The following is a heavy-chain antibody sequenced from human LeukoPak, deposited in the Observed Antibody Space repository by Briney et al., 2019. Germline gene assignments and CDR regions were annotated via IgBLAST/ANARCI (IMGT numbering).Heavy chain of an antibody. D-gene: IGHD2-15*01. CDR2: ISGSGDDT. J-gene: IGHJ4*02. CDR1: GFPFSSYS. Sequence: GGSLRLSCAVSGFPFSSYSMSWVRQAPGKGLEWVSGISGSGDDTYCAASVKGRFTISRDNAKKSLNLQMNSLRADDTAVYYCARSMQDSLATLAYWGQGTLVTVSS. CDR3: ARSMQDSLATLAY. V-gene: IGHV3-23*01.